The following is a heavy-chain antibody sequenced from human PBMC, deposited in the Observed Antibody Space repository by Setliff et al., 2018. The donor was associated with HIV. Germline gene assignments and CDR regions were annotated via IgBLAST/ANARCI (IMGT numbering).Heavy chain of an antibody. CDR2: MDPDSGLT. D-gene: IGHD1-26*01. CDR3: ARGSFGGSYSSF. J-gene: IGHJ4*02. Sequence: ASVKVSCKASGYTFTNYDINWVRQVPGQGLEWMGRMDPDSGLTDYAPKLQGRVIMTRNTSITTAYMQVTRLRSDDTAVYYCARGSFGGSYSSFWGQGTLVTVSS. V-gene: IGHV1-8*01. CDR1: GYTFTNYD.